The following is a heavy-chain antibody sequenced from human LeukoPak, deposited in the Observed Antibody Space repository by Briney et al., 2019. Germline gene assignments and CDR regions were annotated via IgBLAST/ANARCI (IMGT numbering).Heavy chain of an antibody. CDR2: IIPILGIA. CDR3: ARALATVTKDGWFDP. CDR1: GGTFSSYA. D-gene: IGHD4-11*01. Sequence: GASVKVSCKASGGTFSSYAISWVRQAPGQGLEWMGRIIPILGIANYAQKFQGRVTITADKSTSTAYMGLSSLRSEDTAVYYCARALATVTKDGWFDPWGQGTLVTVSS. V-gene: IGHV1-69*04. J-gene: IGHJ5*02.